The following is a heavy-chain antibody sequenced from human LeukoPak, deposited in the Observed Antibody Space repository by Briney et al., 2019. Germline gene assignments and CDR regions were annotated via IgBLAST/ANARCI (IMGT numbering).Heavy chain of an antibody. J-gene: IGHJ4*02. CDR3: ARSEINDYNRY. Sequence: PSETLSLTCTVSGGSISSYYWSWIRQPPGKGLEWIGYIYYIGSTNYNPSLKSRVTISVDTSKNQFSLKLSSVTAADTAVYYCARSEINDYNRYWGQGITVIVSS. V-gene: IGHV4-59*01. CDR1: GGSISSYY. CDR2: IYYIGST. D-gene: IGHD3-10*01.